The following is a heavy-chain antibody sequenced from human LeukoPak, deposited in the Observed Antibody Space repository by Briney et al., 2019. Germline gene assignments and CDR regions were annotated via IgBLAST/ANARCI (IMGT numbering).Heavy chain of an antibody. CDR1: GGSISTYY. J-gene: IGHJ6*03. D-gene: IGHD3-9*01. V-gene: IGHV4-4*07. CDR3: AKSIRYRYMDV. CDR2: IYTGGYT. Sequence: SETLSLTCTVSGGSISTYYWNWIRQPAGKGLEWIGRIYTGGYTNYNPSVKSRVTMSVDTSKNQFSLKLSSVTAADTAVYYCAKSIRYRYMDVWGKGTTVTVSS.